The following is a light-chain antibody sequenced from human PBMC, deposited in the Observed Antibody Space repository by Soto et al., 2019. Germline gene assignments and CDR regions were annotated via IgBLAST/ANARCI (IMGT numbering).Light chain of an antibody. V-gene: IGLV2-23*01. CDR2: EGS. J-gene: IGLJ2*01. Sequence: QSALTQPASVSGSPGQSITISCTGTSSDVGSYNLVSWYQQHPGKAPKLMIYEGSKRPSGVSNRFSGSKSGNTASLTISGLQAEDEADYYCCSYAGSSTVVFCGGTKVTV. CDR3: CSYAGSSTVV. CDR1: SSDVGSYNL.